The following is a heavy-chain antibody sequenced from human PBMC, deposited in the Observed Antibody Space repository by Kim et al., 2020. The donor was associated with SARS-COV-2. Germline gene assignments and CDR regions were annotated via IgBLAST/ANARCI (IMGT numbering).Heavy chain of an antibody. Sequence: KGRFTISRDNSKTTLYLQMNSLRAEDTAVYYCAKDDCSGGSCYASYFDYWGQGTLVTVSS. CDR3: AKDDCSGGSCYASYFDY. D-gene: IGHD2-15*01. J-gene: IGHJ4*02. V-gene: IGHV3-23*01.